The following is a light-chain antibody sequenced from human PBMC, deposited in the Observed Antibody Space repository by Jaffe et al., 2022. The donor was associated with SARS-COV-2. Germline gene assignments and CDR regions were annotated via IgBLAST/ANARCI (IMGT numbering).Light chain of an antibody. CDR1: DIGGKS. CDR2: DDD. CDR3: QMWDSNSDQWV. Sequence: NMLTQTPSVSVAPGQTATIACEGNDIGGKSVHWYRQRPGQAPVLVVYDDDDRPSGIPDRFSGSNSGNTATLTISRVGVGDEADYYCQMWDSNSDQWVFGGGTILTVL. V-gene: IGLV3-21*02. J-gene: IGLJ3*02.